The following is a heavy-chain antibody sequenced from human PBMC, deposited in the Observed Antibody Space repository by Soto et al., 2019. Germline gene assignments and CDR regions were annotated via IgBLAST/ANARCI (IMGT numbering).Heavy chain of an antibody. CDR3: ARYGPGCSSTSCPFDY. J-gene: IGHJ4*02. Sequence: GGSLRLSCAASGFTFSDYYMSWIRQAPGKGLEWVSYISSSSSYTNYADSVKGRFTISRDNAKNSLYLQMNSLRAEDTAVYYCARYGPGCSSTSCPFDYWGQGXLVTVYS. V-gene: IGHV3-11*06. CDR2: ISSSSSYT. CDR1: GFTFSDYY. D-gene: IGHD2-2*01.